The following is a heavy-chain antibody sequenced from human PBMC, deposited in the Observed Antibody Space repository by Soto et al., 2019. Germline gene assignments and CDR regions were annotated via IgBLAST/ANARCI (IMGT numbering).Heavy chain of an antibody. J-gene: IGHJ5*02. D-gene: IGHD3-10*01. Sequence: QVQLQQWGAGLLKPSETLSLTCAVYGGSFSGYYWSWIRQPPGKGLEWIGEINHSGSTNYNPSLKSRVTISVDTSKNQFSLKLSSVTAADTAVYYCARRGSGSVWFDPWGQGTLVTVSS. CDR1: GGSFSGYY. V-gene: IGHV4-34*01. CDR2: INHSGST. CDR3: ARRGSGSVWFDP.